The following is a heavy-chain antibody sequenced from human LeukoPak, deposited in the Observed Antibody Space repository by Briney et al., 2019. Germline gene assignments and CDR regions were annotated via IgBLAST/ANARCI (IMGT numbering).Heavy chain of an antibody. D-gene: IGHD3-22*01. CDR2: IIPILGIA. V-gene: IGHV1-69*04. J-gene: IGHJ4*02. CDR1: GGXFSSYA. CDR3: ARDQYYYDSSGYPLPYYFDY. Sequence: VASVKVSCKASGGXFSSYAISWVRQAPGQGLEWMGRIIPILGIANYAQKFQGRVTITADKSTSTAHMELSSLRSEDTAVYYCARDQYYYDSSGYPLPYYFDYWGQGTLVTVSS.